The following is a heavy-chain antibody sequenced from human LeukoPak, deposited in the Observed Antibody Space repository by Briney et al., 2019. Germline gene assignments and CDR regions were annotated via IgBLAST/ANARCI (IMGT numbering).Heavy chain of an antibody. D-gene: IGHD3-22*01. CDR2: IYHSGSA. CDR3: ARGPPKGHDDSSDYYVPACFDY. V-gene: IGHV4-39*07. J-gene: IGHJ4*02. CDR1: GGSISSGSYY. Sequence: SETLSLTCTVSGGSISSGSYYWGWIRQPPGKGLEWIGSMEWIGSIYHSGSAYYNPSLKSRVTISVDTSKNQFSLKLSSVTAADTAVYYCARGPPKGHDDSSDYYVPACFDYWGQGTLVTVSS.